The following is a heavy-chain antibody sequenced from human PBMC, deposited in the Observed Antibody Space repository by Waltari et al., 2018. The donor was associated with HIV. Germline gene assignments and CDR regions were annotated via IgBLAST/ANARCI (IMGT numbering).Heavy chain of an antibody. CDR1: GFTFSSSS. Sequence: EVQLVESGGGLVQPGGSLRLSCAASGFTFSSSSLNWVRQAPGTRLEWVSYISSSSSTIYYADSVKGRFTISRDNAKNSLYLQMNSLRAEDTAVYYCARDGITIFGVVTYDAFDIWGQGTMVTVSS. J-gene: IGHJ3*02. D-gene: IGHD3-3*01. CDR2: ISSSSSTI. CDR3: ARDGITIFGVVTYDAFDI. V-gene: IGHV3-48*01.